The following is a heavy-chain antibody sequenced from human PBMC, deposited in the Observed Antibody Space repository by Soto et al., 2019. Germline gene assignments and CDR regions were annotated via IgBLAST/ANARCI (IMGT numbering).Heavy chain of an antibody. V-gene: IGHV3-33*01. J-gene: IGHJ5*02. CDR1: GFTFSSYG. D-gene: IGHD2-15*01. CDR2: IWYDGSNK. Sequence: QVQLVESGGGVVQPGRSLRLSCAASGFTFSSYGMHWVRQAPGKGLEWVAVIWYDGSNKYYADSVKGRFTISRDNSKNTLYLQMNSLRAEDTAVYSCARDEGYCSGGSCYLRWQFDPWGQGTLVTVSS. CDR3: ARDEGYCSGGSCYLRWQFDP.